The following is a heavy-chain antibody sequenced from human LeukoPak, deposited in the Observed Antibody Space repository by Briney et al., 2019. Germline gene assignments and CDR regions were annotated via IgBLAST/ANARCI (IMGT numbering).Heavy chain of an antibody. Sequence: GGSLRLSCAASGFTFSSYSMNWVRQAPGKGLEWVSSISSSSSYIYYADSVKGRFAISRDNAKNSLYLQMNSLRAEDTAVYYCARHDCSSTSCSDYWGQGTLVTVSS. D-gene: IGHD2-2*01. V-gene: IGHV3-21*01. J-gene: IGHJ4*02. CDR1: GFTFSSYS. CDR2: ISSSSSYI. CDR3: ARHDCSSTSCSDY.